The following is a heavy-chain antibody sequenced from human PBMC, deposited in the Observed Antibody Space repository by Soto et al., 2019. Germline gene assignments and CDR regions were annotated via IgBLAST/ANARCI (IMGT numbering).Heavy chain of an antibody. V-gene: IGHV3-7*01. CDR3: ARVADPGFSLEWLRPTFDP. CDR2: IKQDGSEK. D-gene: IGHD3-3*01. Sequence: GGSLRLSCAASGFTFSSYWMSWVRQAPGKGLEWVANIKQDGSEKYYVDSVKGRFTISRDNAKNSLYLQMNSLRAEDTAVYYCARVADPGFSLEWLRPTFDPWGQGTLVTVSS. CDR1: GFTFSSYW. J-gene: IGHJ5*02.